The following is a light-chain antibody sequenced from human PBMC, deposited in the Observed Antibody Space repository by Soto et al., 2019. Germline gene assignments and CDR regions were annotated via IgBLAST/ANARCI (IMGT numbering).Light chain of an antibody. J-gene: IGKJ5*01. Sequence: IVLTQSPGTLSLSPGERATLSCRARQSLRGIYLAWYQQKPGQAPRFLIYAASNRATGIPDRFSGGGSGTDFALTINRPEPEDSAVYYCQQYGSSPITFGQGTRLEIK. CDR3: QQYGSSPIT. V-gene: IGKV3-20*01. CDR1: QSLRGIY. CDR2: AAS.